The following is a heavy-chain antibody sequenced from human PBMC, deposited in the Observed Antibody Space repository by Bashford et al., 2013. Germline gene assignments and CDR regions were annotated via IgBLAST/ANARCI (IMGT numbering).Heavy chain of an antibody. CDR1: GGSINNYY. CDR3: ARTYAINTWEAFHFDY. Sequence: SETLSLTCTVSGGSINNYYWSWLRQPPREGTGVDWEYLFQWEHHLQPSLKSRVTISVDTSKNQFSLNLSSVTAADTAVYYCARTYAINTWEAFHFDYWGQGTLVTVSS. V-gene: IGHV4-59*01. D-gene: IGHD2-8*01. J-gene: IGHJ4*02. CDR2: LFQWEH.